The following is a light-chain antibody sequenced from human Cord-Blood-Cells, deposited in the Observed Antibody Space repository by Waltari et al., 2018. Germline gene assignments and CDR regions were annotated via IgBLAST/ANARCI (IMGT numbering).Light chain of an antibody. CDR3: QQYNSYSPRT. Sequence: DIQMTQSPSTLSASVGDRVTITCRASQRISSWLAWYQQKPGKAPKLLIYDASSLGSGVPSRCSGSGSGTEFTLTISSPQPDDFATYYCQQYNSYSPRTFGQGTKVEIK. CDR2: DAS. CDR1: QRISSW. V-gene: IGKV1-5*01. J-gene: IGKJ1*01.